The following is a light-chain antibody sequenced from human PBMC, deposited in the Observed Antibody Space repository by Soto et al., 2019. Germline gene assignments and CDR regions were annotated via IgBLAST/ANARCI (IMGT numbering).Light chain of an antibody. CDR2: EVT. Sequence: QSALTQPASVSGSPGQSITISCTGSSSDVGSYNIVSWYQQHPGKVLKLIIYEVTKRPSGASSRFSGSKSGNTASLTISGLQAEDEADYYCCSYAGRSWVFGGGTKVTVL. J-gene: IGLJ3*02. V-gene: IGLV2-23*02. CDR1: SSDVGSYNI. CDR3: CSYAGRSWV.